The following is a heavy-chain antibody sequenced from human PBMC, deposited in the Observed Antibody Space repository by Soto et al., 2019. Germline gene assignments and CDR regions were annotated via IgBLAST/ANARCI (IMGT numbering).Heavy chain of an antibody. CDR2: IYPGDPDT. D-gene: IGHD2-2*01. CDR3: ARLTLTIAPYCSSTSCFGGNGMNV. CDR1: GYSFTSYW. J-gene: IGHJ6*02. Sequence: PGESLKISCKGSGYSFTSYWIGWVRQMPGKGLEWMGIIYPGDPDTRYSPSFQGQVTISADKSIITPHLPWSSLKASDTAMYYCARLTLTIAPYCSSTSCFGGNGMNVWGQGTTVTVCS. V-gene: IGHV5-51*01.